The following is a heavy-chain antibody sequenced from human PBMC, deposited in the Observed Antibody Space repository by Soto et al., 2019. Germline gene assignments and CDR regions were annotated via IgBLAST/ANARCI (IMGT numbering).Heavy chain of an antibody. CDR1: GGSTSSSNW. CDR2: INHSGST. J-gene: IGHJ4*02. CDR3: ARDKITGLFDY. D-gene: IGHD2-8*02. V-gene: IGHV4-4*02. Sequence: SETLSLTCAVSGGSTSSSNWWSWVRQPPGTGLEWIGEINHSGSTNYNPSLKSRVTISVDTSKNQFSLKLTSVTAADTAVYYCARDKITGLFDYWGQGTLVTVSS.